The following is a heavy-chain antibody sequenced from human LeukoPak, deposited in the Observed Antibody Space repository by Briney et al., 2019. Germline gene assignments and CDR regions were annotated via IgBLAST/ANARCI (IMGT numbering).Heavy chain of an antibody. CDR2: IYSGGST. V-gene: IGHV3-66*01. CDR3: ARAPRPHDAFDI. CDR1: EFSVGSNY. Sequence: PGGSLRLSCAASEFSVGSNYMTWVRQAPGKGLEWVSLIYSGGSTYYADSVKGRFTISRDNSKNTLYLQMNSLRAEDTAVYYCARAPRPHDAFDIWGQGTMVTVSS. J-gene: IGHJ3*02.